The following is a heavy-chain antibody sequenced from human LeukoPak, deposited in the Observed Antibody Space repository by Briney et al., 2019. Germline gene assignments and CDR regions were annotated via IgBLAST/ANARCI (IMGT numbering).Heavy chain of an antibody. D-gene: IGHD3-3*01. V-gene: IGHV4-59*08. CDR3: ARHIVGFLEWPHRYYYGMDV. CDR2: IYYSGST. J-gene: IGHJ6*02. Sequence: SETLSLTCTVSGGSISSYYWSWIRQPPGKGLEWIGYIYYSGSTNYNPSLKSRVTISVDTSKNQFSLKLSSVTAADTAVYYCARHIVGFLEWPHRYYYGMDVWGQGTTVTVSS. CDR1: GGSISSYY.